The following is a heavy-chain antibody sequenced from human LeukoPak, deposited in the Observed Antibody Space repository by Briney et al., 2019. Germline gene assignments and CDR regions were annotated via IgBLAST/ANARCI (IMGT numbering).Heavy chain of an antibody. CDR3: AAEGRIAAEVAFDI. D-gene: IGHD6-13*01. Sequence: GGSLRLSCAVSGFTFSSYGMHWVRQAPGKGLEWVAFIQYDGSNKKYADSVKGRFTISRDNSKSTLYLQMNILRAEDTAVYYCAAEGRIAAEVAFDIWGQGTMVTVSS. V-gene: IGHV3-30*02. CDR1: GFTFSSYG. CDR2: IQYDGSNK. J-gene: IGHJ3*02.